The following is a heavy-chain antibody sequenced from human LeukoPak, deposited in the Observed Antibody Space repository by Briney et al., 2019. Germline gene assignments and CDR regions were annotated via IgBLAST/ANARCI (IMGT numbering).Heavy chain of an antibody. CDR3: ARDSGGGSSGWTVYYGMDV. D-gene: IGHD6-19*01. V-gene: IGHV1-18*01. CDR1: GYTFTSYG. Sequence: ASVKVSCKASGYTFTSYGISWVRQAPGQGLEWMGWISAYNGNTNYAQKLQGRVTMTTDTSTSTAYMELRSLRSDDTAVYYCARDSGGGSSGWTVYYGMDVWGQGTTVTVSS. J-gene: IGHJ6*02. CDR2: ISAYNGNT.